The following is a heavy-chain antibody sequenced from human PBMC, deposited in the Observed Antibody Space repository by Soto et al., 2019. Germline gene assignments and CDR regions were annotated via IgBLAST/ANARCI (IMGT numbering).Heavy chain of an antibody. CDR2: IYYSGST. CDR3: ARLKQSWVPDYDFWSGYPNFDY. Sequence: PSETLSLTCTVSGGSISSSSYYWGWIRQPPGKGLEWIGSIYYSGSTYYNPSLKSRVTISVDTSKNQFSLKLSSVTAADTAVYYCARLKQSWVPDYDFWSGYPNFDYWGQGTLVTVSS. V-gene: IGHV4-39*01. CDR1: GGSISSSSYY. D-gene: IGHD3-3*01. J-gene: IGHJ4*02.